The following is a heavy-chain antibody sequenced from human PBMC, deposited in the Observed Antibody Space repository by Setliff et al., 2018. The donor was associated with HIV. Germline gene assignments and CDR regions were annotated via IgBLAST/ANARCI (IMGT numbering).Heavy chain of an antibody. V-gene: IGHV4-61*05. D-gene: IGHD3-16*01. J-gene: IGHJ4*02. Sequence: ASETLSLTCTVSGGSISSGYYYWSWIRQHPGKGLEWIGYTYYSGSTKYNPSLKSRVTISVDKSKNQFSLNLTSVTAADTAVYYCARGGAFWGSYYGFDYWGQGTLVTVSS. CDR2: TYYSGST. CDR1: GGSISSGYYY. CDR3: ARGGAFWGSYYGFDY.